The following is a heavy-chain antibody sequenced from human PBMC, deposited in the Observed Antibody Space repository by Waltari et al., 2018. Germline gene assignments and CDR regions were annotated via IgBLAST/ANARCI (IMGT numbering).Heavy chain of an antibody. D-gene: IGHD3-10*01. J-gene: IGHJ5*02. V-gene: IGHV4-59*11. Sequence: QVQLQESGPGLVKPSETLSLTYTVSGGSISSHYWSWIRQPPGKGLEWIGYIYYRGSTNYNPSLKSRVTISVDTSKNQFSLKLSSVTAADTAVYYCARGDVTLVLGPWGQGTLVTVSS. CDR1: GGSISSHY. CDR3: ARGDVTLVLGP. CDR2: IYYRGST.